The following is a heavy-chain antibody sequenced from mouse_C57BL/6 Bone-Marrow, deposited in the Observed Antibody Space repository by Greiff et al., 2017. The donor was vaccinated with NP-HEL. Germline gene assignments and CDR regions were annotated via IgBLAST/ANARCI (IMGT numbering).Heavy chain of an antibody. J-gene: IGHJ4*01. D-gene: IGHD1-1*01. CDR1: GFTFSSYA. Sequence: DVKLVESGGGLVKPGGSLKLSCAASGFTFSSYAMSWVRQTPEKRLEWVATISDGGSYTYYPDNVKGRFTISRDNAKNNLYLQMSHLKSEDTAMYYCARGGDGSSYHYYAMDYWGQGTSVTVSS. CDR3: ARGGDGSSYHYYAMDY. CDR2: ISDGGSYT. V-gene: IGHV5-4*03.